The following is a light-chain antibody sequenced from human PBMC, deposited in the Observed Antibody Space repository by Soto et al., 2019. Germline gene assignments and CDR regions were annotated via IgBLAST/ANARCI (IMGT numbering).Light chain of an antibody. Sequence: AIQMTQSPSSLSASVGDTVTITCRASQGIRKDLGWYQEKPGKAPKLLIYAASSLQAGVPSRFSGSGSGTDFTLTITSLQPEDFATYYCLQDYTYPRTFGQGTKVEIK. CDR1: QGIRKD. J-gene: IGKJ1*01. V-gene: IGKV1-6*01. CDR2: AAS. CDR3: LQDYTYPRT.